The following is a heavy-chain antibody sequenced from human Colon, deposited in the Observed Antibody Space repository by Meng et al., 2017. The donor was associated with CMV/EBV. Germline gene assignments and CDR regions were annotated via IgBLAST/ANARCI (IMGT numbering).Heavy chain of an antibody. CDR1: GGSSSSSSYY. J-gene: IGHJ4*02. CDR3: ARRITGAFDY. Sequence: LTCTVSGGSSSSSSYYWGWIRQPPGKGLEWIGSIYYSGSTYYNPSLKSRVTISVDTSKNQFSLKLSSVTAADTAVYYCARRITGAFDYWGQGTLVTVSS. D-gene: IGHD1-20*01. V-gene: IGHV4-39*01. CDR2: IYYSGST.